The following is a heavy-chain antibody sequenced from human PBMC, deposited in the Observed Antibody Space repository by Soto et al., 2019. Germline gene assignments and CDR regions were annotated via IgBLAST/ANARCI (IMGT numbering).Heavy chain of an antibody. J-gene: IGHJ6*02. CDR2: IIPIFGTA. CDR1: GGTFSSYA. Sequence: GASVKVSCKASGGTFSSYAISWVRQAPGQGLEWMGGIIPIFGTANYAQKFQGRVTITADESTGTAYMELSSLRSEDTAVYYCARARGDNWNDDYYYGMDVWGQVTTVTFSS. CDR3: ARARGDNWNDDYYYGMDV. V-gene: IGHV1-69*13. D-gene: IGHD1-20*01.